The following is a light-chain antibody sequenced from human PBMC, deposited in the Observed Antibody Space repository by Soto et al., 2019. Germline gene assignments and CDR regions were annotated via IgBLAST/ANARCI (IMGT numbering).Light chain of an antibody. CDR1: SSDVGDYKY. V-gene: IGLV2-14*01. J-gene: IGLJ1*01. CDR2: VNS. CDR3: SSYKSSDTPYV. Sequence: QSALTQPASVSGSPGKSITISCTGTSSDVGDYKYVSWYQQHPDKAPKLIIFVNSNRPSGVSNRFSGSKSGNTASLTISGLQAEDESDYYCSSYKSSDTPYVFGTGTKVTVL.